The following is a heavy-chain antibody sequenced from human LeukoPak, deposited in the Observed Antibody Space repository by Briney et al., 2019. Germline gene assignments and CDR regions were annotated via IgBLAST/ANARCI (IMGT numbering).Heavy chain of an antibody. J-gene: IGHJ4*02. D-gene: IGHD3-9*01. CDR3: AVSVRFERVWHYFNN. Sequence: GGSLRLSCAASGFTFSSYAMNWVRQAPGKGLKWVSGISESGAITHYADSVKGRFTISRDNSKTTVFLQMNSLRAEDTAVYYCAVSVRFERVWHYFNNWGQGTQVTVST. CDR2: ISESGAIT. V-gene: IGHV3-23*01. CDR1: GFTFSSYA.